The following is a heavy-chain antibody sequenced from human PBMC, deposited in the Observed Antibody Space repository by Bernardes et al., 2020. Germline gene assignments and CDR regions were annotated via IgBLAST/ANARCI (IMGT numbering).Heavy chain of an antibody. J-gene: IGHJ4*02. V-gene: IGHV4-59*01. CDR3: ARVGFGILPFYSSSWTFDY. D-gene: IGHD6-13*01. CDR2: IYYSGST. CDR1: GGSISSYY. Sequence: SETLSLTCTVSGGSISSYYWSWIRQPPGKGLEWIGYIYYSGSTNYNPSLKSRVTISVDTSKNQFSLKLSSVTAADTAVYYCARVGFGILPFYSSSWTFDYWGQGTLVTVSS.